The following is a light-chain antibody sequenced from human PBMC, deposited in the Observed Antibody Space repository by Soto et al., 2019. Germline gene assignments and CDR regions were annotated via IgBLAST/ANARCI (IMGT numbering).Light chain of an antibody. CDR1: QSVSRNY. CDR3: QQYGSSPLT. V-gene: IGKV3-20*01. J-gene: IGKJ4*01. CDR2: AAS. Sequence: EIVLTQSPGNLYLSPGERAPLSCRASQSVSRNYLAWYQQKPGQAPSLLIFAASSRATGIPNRFSGVGSGTDFTLTISRLEPEDFAVYYCQQYGSSPLTFGGGTKV.